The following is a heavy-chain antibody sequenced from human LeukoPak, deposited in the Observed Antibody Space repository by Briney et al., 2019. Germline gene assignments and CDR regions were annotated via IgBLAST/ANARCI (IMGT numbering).Heavy chain of an antibody. V-gene: IGHV4-4*07. Sequence: SETLSLTCTVSGGSISSYYWSWIRQPAGKGLEWIGRIYTSGSTNYNPSLKSRVTMSVDTSENQFSLKLSSVTAADTAVYYCARGKGYYDSSGYWRGMDVWGQGTTVTVSS. CDR3: ARGKGYYDSSGYWRGMDV. J-gene: IGHJ6*02. CDR1: GGSISSYY. D-gene: IGHD3-22*01. CDR2: IYTSGST.